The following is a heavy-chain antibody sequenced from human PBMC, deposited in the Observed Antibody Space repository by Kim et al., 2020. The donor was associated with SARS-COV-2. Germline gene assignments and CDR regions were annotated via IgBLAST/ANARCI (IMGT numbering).Heavy chain of an antibody. V-gene: IGHV4-39*07. CDR2: IYYSGST. J-gene: IGHJ5*02. CDR3: ARGRVPAATVYNWFDP. Sequence: SETLSLTCTVSGGSISSSSYYWGWIRQPPGKGLEWIGSIYYSGSTYYNPSLKSRVTISVDTSKNQFSLKLSSVTAADTAVYYCARGRVPAATVYNWFDP. CDR1: GGSISSSSYY. D-gene: IGHD2-2*01.